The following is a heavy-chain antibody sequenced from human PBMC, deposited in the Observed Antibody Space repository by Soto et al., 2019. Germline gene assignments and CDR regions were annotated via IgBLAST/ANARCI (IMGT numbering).Heavy chain of an antibody. CDR3: ARDRIAAGWNWFDP. J-gene: IGHJ5*02. V-gene: IGHV3-30-3*01. Sequence: QVQLVESGGGVVQPGRSLRLSCAASGFTFSSYAMHWVHQAPGKGLEWVAVISYDGSNKYYADSVKGRFTISRDNSKNTLYLQMNSLRAEDTAVYYCARDRIAAGWNWFDPWGQGTLVTVSS. CDR1: GFTFSSYA. D-gene: IGHD6-13*01. CDR2: ISYDGSNK.